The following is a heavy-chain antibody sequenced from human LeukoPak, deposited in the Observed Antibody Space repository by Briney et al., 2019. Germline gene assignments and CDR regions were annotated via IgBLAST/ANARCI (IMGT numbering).Heavy chain of an antibody. J-gene: IGHJ6*02. Sequence: ASVKVSCKASGYTFTGYYMHWVRQAPGQGLEWMGWVNPNSGGTNYAQKFQGRVTMTRDTSISTAYMELSRLRSDDTAVYYCAREGIAAAGTDNYYYYGMDVWGQGTTVTVSS. V-gene: IGHV1-2*02. CDR3: AREGIAAAGTDNYYYYGMDV. CDR2: VNPNSGGT. D-gene: IGHD6-13*01. CDR1: GYTFTGYY.